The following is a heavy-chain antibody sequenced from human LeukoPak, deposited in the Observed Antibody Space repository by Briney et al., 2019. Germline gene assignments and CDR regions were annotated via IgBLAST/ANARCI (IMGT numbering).Heavy chain of an antibody. CDR3: VKGLGARVEKERDY. D-gene: IGHD1-26*01. CDR2: ISWNNNYI. J-gene: IGHJ4*02. CDR1: GFTFDDYA. Sequence: GGSLRLSCAASGFTFDDYAMHWLRQAPGKGREWVSGISWNNNYINYANSVKGRFIISRDNVKNSLFLQMNSLRPEDMALYYCVKGLGARVEKERDYWGQGTLVTVSS. V-gene: IGHV3-9*03.